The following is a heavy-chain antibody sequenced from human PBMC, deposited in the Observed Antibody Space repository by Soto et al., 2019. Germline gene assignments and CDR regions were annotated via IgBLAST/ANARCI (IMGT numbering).Heavy chain of an antibody. CDR1: GYSITAGGYY. Sequence: SETLSLTCFVSGYSITAGGYYWSWIRHHPGKGLEWIGSFYSSGSIIYNPSLRSRVSISGDTSSNQFSMSLTSVTAEDTAVYYCARDPSEGRVGNWFESWGQGTLVTVSS. CDR3: ARDPSEGRVGNWFES. J-gene: IGHJ5*01. V-gene: IGHV4-31*03. D-gene: IGHD2-2*01. CDR2: FYSSGSI.